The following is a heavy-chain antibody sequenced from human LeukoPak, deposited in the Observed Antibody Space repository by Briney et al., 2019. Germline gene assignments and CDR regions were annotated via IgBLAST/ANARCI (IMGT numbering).Heavy chain of an antibody. CDR3: AKGYYDFWSGYSLNYYYGMDV. CDR2: ISYDGNSK. CDR1: GFTFSSSP. Sequence: GGSLRLSCAASGFTFSSSPMHWVRQAPGKGLEWLAVISYDGNSKFYSDSVKGRFTISRDNSKNTLYLQMNSLRPEDTAVYSCAKGYYDFWSGYSLNYYYGMDVWGQGTTVTVSS. J-gene: IGHJ6*02. V-gene: IGHV3-30*14. D-gene: IGHD3-3*01.